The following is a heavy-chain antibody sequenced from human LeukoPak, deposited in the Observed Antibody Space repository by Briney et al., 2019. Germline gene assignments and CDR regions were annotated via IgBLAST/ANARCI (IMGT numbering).Heavy chain of an antibody. Sequence: SETLSLTCAVYGGSFSGYYWSWIRQPPGKGLEWIGEINHSGSTNYNPSLKSRVTISVDTSKNQFSLKLSSVTAADTAVYYCAKVRYGSGTYRWFDPWGQGTQVIVSS. CDR3: AKVRYGSGTYRWFDP. V-gene: IGHV4-34*01. CDR2: INHSGST. D-gene: IGHD3-10*01. J-gene: IGHJ5*02. CDR1: GGSFSGYY.